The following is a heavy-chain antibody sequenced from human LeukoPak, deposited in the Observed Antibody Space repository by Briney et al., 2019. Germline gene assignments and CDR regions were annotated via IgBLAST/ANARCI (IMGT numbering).Heavy chain of an antibody. CDR1: GGSFSGYY. V-gene: IGHV4-34*01. Sequence: SETLSLTCAVYGGSFSGYYWSWIRQPPGKGLEWIGEINHSGSTNYNPSLKSRVTISVDTPKNQFSLKLSSVTAADTAVYYCARGTRGTIFGVVITTRKNYYGMDVWGQGTTVTVSS. CDR3: ARGTRGTIFGVVITTRKNYYGMDV. J-gene: IGHJ6*02. CDR2: INHSGST. D-gene: IGHD3-3*01.